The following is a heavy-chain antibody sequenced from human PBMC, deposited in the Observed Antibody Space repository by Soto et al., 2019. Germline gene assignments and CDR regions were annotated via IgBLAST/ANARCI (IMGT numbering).Heavy chain of an antibody. CDR3: ASSDYGDYYFDY. CDR1: GYTFTGYY. Sequence: ASVKVSCKASGYTFTGYYMHWVRQAPGQGLEWMGWINPNSGGTNYAQKFQGWVTISVDTSKNQFSLKLSSVTAADTAVYYCASSDYGDYYFDYWGQGTLVTVSS. CDR2: INPNSGGT. V-gene: IGHV1-2*04. J-gene: IGHJ4*02. D-gene: IGHD4-17*01.